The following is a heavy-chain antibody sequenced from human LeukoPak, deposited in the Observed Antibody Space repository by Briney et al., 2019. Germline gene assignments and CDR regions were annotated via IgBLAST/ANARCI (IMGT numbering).Heavy chain of an antibody. CDR2: IRSETHGGTT. D-gene: IGHD7-27*01. V-gene: IGHV3-49*04. J-gene: IGHJ4*02. Sequence: GGSLRLSCAASAFTSSSSEMNWVRQAPGKGLEWVGFIRSETHGGTTEYAASVKGRFTISRDDSKSIAYLQMNSLKIEDTAVYYCARGNWGSGKLDYWGQGILVTVSP. CDR1: AFTSSSSE. CDR3: ARGNWGSGKLDY.